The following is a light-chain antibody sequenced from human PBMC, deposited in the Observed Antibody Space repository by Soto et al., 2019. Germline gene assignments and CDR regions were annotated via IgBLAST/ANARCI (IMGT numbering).Light chain of an antibody. V-gene: IGKV1-27*01. CDR3: QDYSSVIT. CDR2: AAS. CDR1: QGISNF. J-gene: IGKJ5*01. Sequence: DIQMTQSPSSLSASVGDRVTITCRASQGISNFLAWYQQKPGKVPKLLISAASTLQSGVPSRFSGSGSGTEFSLTITRLQPEDDATHYCQDYSSVITCGQGTRLVIK.